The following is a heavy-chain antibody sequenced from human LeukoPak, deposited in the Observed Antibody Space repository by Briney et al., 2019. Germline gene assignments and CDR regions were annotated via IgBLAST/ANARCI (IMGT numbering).Heavy chain of an antibody. CDR2: ISNSGGST. V-gene: IGHV3-23*01. CDR3: AKIGAYGDYKYAFDF. D-gene: IGHD4-17*01. J-gene: IGHJ3*01. CDR1: GLTFSSYA. Sequence: GGSLRLSRAASGLTFSSYAMSWVRQAPGKGLEWVSSISNSGGSTYYADSVQGRFTISRDNPKNTLYLQINSLGAEDTAIYYCAKIGAYGDYKYAFDFWGQGTVVTVSS.